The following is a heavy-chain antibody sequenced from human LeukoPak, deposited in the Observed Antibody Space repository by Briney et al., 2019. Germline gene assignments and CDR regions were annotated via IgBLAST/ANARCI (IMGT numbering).Heavy chain of an antibody. Sequence: PSETLSLTCAVYSGSFSGYYWSWIRQPPGKGLEWIGEINHSGSTNYNPSLKSRVTISVDTSKNQFSLKLSSVTAADTAVYYCASLSVATIGFDYWGQGTLVTVSS. CDR1: SGSFSGYY. J-gene: IGHJ4*02. CDR3: ASLSVATIGFDY. D-gene: IGHD5-24*01. V-gene: IGHV4-34*01. CDR2: INHSGST.